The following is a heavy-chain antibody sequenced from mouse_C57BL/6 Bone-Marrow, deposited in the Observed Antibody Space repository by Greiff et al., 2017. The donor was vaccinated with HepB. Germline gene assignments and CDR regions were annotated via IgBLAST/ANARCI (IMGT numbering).Heavy chain of an antibody. CDR2: IYPSDSET. CDR3: ARLYDYDHY. CDR1: GYTFTSYW. D-gene: IGHD2-4*01. V-gene: IGHV1-61*01. J-gene: IGHJ2*01. Sequence: QVQLQQSGAELVRPGSSVKLSCKASGYTFTSYWMDWVKQRPGQGLEWIGNIYPSDSETHYNQKFKDKATLTVDKSSSTAYMQLSSLTSEDSAVYYCARLYDYDHYWGQGTTLTVSS.